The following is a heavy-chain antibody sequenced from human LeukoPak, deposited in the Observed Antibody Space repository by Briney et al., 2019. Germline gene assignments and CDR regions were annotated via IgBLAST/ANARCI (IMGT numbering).Heavy chain of an antibody. Sequence: ASVKVSCKASGYTFTGYYMHWVRQAPGQGLEWMGWINPNSGGTNYAQKFQGRVTMTRDTSISTAYMELSRLRSDDTAVYYCARVYSGRYSSSWYSSRKPPNWFDPRGQGTLVTVSS. CDR1: GYTFTGYY. V-gene: IGHV1-2*02. CDR2: INPNSGGT. J-gene: IGHJ5*02. D-gene: IGHD6-13*01. CDR3: ARVYSGRYSSSWYSSRKPPNWFDP.